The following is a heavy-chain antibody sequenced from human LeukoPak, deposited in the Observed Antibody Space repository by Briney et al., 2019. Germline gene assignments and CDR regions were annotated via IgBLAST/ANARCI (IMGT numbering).Heavy chain of an antibody. D-gene: IGHD6-6*01. V-gene: IGHV4-34*01. CDR3: ATTSQLGSYNWFDP. CDR1: GASLSDYY. CDR2: IDHIGVT. Sequence: SETLSLTRAVYGASLSDYYWSWIRQPPGKGLEWIGEIDHIGVTKYNPSLKGRVTISRDTSKNQFSLALTSVTAADTAVYYCATTSQLGSYNWFDPWGQGTLVTVSS. J-gene: IGHJ5*02.